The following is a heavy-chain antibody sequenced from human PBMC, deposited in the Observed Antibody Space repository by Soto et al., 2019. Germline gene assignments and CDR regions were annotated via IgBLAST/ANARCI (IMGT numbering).Heavy chain of an antibody. J-gene: IGHJ4*02. CDR2: IYPGDSDT. CDR3: ARQDGYCSGGSCYSPY. D-gene: IGHD2-15*01. CDR1: GYSFTSYW. Sequence: EVQLVQSGAEVKKPGESLQISCKGSGYSFTSYWIGWVRQMPGKGLEWMGIIYPGDSDTRYSPSFQGQVTISADKSISTAYLQWSSLKASDTAMYYCARQDGYCSGGSCYSPYWGQGTLVTVSS. V-gene: IGHV5-51*01.